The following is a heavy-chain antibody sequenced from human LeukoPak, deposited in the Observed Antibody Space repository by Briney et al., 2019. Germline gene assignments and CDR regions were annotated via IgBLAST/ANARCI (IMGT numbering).Heavy chain of an antibody. CDR1: GFTFGSSA. Sequence: PGGSLRLACAGSGFTFGSSAMGWVRQAPGKGLEWVSSITGYGQDTKYADFGKGRLIISRDNSKDTVYLEMDSLRPEDTAIYYCARERRRVDTSLVRSYYFEYWGQGTLVTVSS. V-gene: IGHV3-23*01. D-gene: IGHD5-18*01. J-gene: IGHJ4*02. CDR3: ARERRRVDTSLVRSYYFEY. CDR2: ITGYGQDT.